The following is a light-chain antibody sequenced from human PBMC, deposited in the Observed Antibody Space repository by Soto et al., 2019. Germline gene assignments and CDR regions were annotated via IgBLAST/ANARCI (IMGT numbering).Light chain of an antibody. CDR2: DNS. CDR3: QSYASSLSGFV. CDR1: GSNIGAGYD. Sequence: QSVLTQPPSVSGAPGQRVSISCTGSGSNIGAGYDVHWYQQLPGTAPKLLIYDNSNRPSGVPDRFSGSKSGTSASLAITGLQAEDEADYYCQSYASSLSGFVFGTGTKVTVL. J-gene: IGLJ1*01. V-gene: IGLV1-40*01.